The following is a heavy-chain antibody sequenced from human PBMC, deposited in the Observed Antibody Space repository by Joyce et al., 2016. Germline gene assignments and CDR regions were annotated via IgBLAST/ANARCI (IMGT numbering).Heavy chain of an antibody. CDR2: IYPNNGGT. J-gene: IGHJ4*02. Sequence: QVQLVQSGAEVKKPGASVKVSCQTSRYTLSDYHMHWLRQAPGQGLEWMGWIYPNNGGTHYSEKFQGRVTMTRDTSISTAYMELRRLTSDDTAVYYWARARPATGAFDYWGQGALVTVSS. CDR1: RYTLSDYH. V-gene: IGHV1-2*02. CDR3: ARARPATGAFDY. D-gene: IGHD2-2*01.